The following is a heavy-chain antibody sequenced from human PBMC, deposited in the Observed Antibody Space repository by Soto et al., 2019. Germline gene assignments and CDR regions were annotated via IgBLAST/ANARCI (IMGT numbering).Heavy chain of an antibody. CDR3: ISGRQGWAQV. CDR2: ITWSGGTK. CDR1: GFTFDDYA. D-gene: IGHD6-19*01. Sequence: EVQLVESGGGLIQPGRPLRLSCAASGFTFDDYATHWVGQRAGQGLEWVSGITWSGGTKDYADSVKGRFTISRDNAKNSVYLEMDRLRVEDTALYYCISGRQGWAQVWGRGTLFTVSS. V-gene: IGHV3-9*01. J-gene: IGHJ1*01.